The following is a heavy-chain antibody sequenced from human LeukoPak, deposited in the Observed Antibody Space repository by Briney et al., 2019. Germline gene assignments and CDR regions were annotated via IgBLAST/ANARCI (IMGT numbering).Heavy chain of an antibody. J-gene: IGHJ4*02. CDR1: GASVSSGSYY. Sequence: PSETLSLTCTVSGASVSSGSYYWTWIRQPPGKGLEWIGYIFYSGSTNYNPSLESRVTISFDTSRNQFSLKLTSVTAADTAVYYCARDPGVTTGTYYFDSWGQGSLVTVSS. D-gene: IGHD1-1*01. CDR2: IFYSGST. CDR3: ARDPGVTTGTYYFDS. V-gene: IGHV4-61*01.